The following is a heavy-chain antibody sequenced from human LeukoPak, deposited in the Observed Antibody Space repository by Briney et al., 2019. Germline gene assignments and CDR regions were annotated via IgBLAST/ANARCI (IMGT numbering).Heavy chain of an antibody. J-gene: IGHJ4*02. V-gene: IGHV3-7*03. Sequence: GGSLRLSCAASGFTFSSYWMSWVRQAPGKGLEWVANIKQDGSEKYYVDSVKGRFMISRDNAKNSLYLQMSSLRAEDTAVYYCARDDYYDSSAYGYWGRGTLATVSS. CDR1: GFTFSSYW. CDR2: IKQDGSEK. D-gene: IGHD3-22*01. CDR3: ARDDYYDSSAYGY.